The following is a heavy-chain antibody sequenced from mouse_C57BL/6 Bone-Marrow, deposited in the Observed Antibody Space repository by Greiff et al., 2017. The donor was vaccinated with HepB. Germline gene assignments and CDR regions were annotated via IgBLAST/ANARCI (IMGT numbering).Heavy chain of an antibody. CDR3: TSDGYYPAWFAY. Sequence: VQLQQSGAELVRPGASVKLSCTASGFNIKDDYMHWVKQRPEQGLEWIGWIDPENGGTEYASKFQGKATITADTSSNTAYLQLSSLTSEDTAVYDCTSDGYYPAWFAYWGQGTLVTVSA. D-gene: IGHD2-3*01. CDR1: GFNIKDDY. CDR2: IDPENGGT. J-gene: IGHJ3*01. V-gene: IGHV14-4*01.